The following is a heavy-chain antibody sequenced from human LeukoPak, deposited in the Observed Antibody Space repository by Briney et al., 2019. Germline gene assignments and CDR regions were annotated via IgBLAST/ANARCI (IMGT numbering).Heavy chain of an antibody. CDR1: GYTFTSFG. Sequence: ASGKPSCKASGYTFTSFGVSWVRQAPGHGLEWWGWISERNSNTNYAQKLEGRVTMTTNTSASTAYMELRILRSEDTAVYYCAREGIVGATYYYGMDVWGQGTTVTVSS. J-gene: IGHJ6*02. CDR3: AREGIVGATYYYGMDV. D-gene: IGHD1-26*01. V-gene: IGHV1-18*01. CDR2: ISERNSNT.